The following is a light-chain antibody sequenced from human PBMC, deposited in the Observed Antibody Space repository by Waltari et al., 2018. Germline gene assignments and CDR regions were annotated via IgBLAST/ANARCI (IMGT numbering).Light chain of an antibody. CDR3: CSYTSSNTYV. Sequence: QSALTQPASVSGSPGQSITLPCTGTSGDVGGYNYVSWYQQHPGKAPKLMIYDVINRPSGVSNRFSGSKSGNTASLTISGLQAEDEADYYCCSYTSSNTYVFGTGTKVTVL. CDR2: DVI. CDR1: SGDVGGYNY. J-gene: IGLJ1*01. V-gene: IGLV2-14*03.